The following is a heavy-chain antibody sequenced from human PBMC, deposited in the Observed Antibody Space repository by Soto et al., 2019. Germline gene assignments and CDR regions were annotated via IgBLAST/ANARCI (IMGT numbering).Heavy chain of an antibody. CDR2: IYTGGST. CDR3: ARVAYGDYVDY. V-gene: IGHV3-53*01. D-gene: IGHD4-17*01. Sequence: GGSLRLSCAASGFTASRNYMSWVRQAPGKGLEWVSVIYTGGSTYYADSVKGRFTISRDNSKNTVYLQMNSLRAEDTAVYYCARVAYGDYVDYWGQGTLVTVSS. J-gene: IGHJ4*02. CDR1: GFTASRNY.